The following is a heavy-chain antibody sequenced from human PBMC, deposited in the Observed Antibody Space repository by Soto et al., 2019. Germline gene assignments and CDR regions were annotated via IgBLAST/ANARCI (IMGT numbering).Heavy chain of an antibody. CDR2: ISYDGSNK. CDR3: AKAGAPLGYCSGGSCPYYFDY. V-gene: IGHV3-30*18. D-gene: IGHD2-15*01. J-gene: IGHJ4*02. Sequence: GGSLRLSCAASGFTFSSYGMHWVRQAPGKGLEGVAVISYDGSNKYYADSVKGRFTISRDNSKNTLYLQMNSLRAEDTAVYYCAKAGAPLGYCSGGSCPYYFDYWGQGTLVTVSS. CDR1: GFTFSSYG.